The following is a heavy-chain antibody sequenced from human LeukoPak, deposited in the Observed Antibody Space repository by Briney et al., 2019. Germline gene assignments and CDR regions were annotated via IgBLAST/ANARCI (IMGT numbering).Heavy chain of an antibody. D-gene: IGHD3-3*01. Sequence: GGSLRLSCAPSGFTFSRHGMHWVRQAPGKGLEWVAIISNDGSRKYYAHSVGGRFTISRDNSKNTLYLQMDSLRAEDTAVYYCARDRAWNYFDYWGQGTLVTVSS. V-gene: IGHV3-30*03. CDR2: ISNDGSRK. CDR1: GFTFSRHG. J-gene: IGHJ4*02. CDR3: ARDRAWNYFDY.